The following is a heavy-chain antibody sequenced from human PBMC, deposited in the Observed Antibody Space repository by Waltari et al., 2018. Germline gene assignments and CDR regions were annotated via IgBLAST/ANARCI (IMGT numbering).Heavy chain of an antibody. Sequence: EVQMLESGGGLVQPGGSLRLSCAASGSTFRSYDMSWVRQAPGSGRWWGLAICCSGGSKIFADSVKGRFNISRDNSKNTLYLQRNSLRAEDTAVYFCAKVVDTAMVDYWGQGTLVTVSS. CDR1: GSTFRSYD. CDR3: AKVVDTAMVDY. CDR2: ICCSGGSK. D-gene: IGHD5-18*01. V-gene: IGHV3-23*01. J-gene: IGHJ4*02.